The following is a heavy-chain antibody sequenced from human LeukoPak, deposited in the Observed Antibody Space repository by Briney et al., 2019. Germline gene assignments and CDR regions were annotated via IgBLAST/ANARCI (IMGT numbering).Heavy chain of an antibody. Sequence: AETLSLTCTVSGYSISSGYYWGWIRQPPGKGLEWIGSIYHSGSTYYNPSLKSRVTISVDTSKNQFSLKLSSVTAADTAVYYCARAIEVGAMTPFDYWGQGTLVTVSS. CDR3: ARAIEVGAMTPFDY. D-gene: IGHD1-26*01. J-gene: IGHJ4*02. CDR2: IYHSGST. V-gene: IGHV4-38-2*02. CDR1: GYSISSGYY.